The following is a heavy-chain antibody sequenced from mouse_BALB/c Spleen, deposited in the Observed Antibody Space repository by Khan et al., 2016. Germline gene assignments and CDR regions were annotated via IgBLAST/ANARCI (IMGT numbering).Heavy chain of an antibody. CDR3: ERTPTAYNAMDY. CDR2: ISYSGST. D-gene: IGHD1-2*01. CDR1: GYSITSDYA. V-gene: IGHV3-2*02. Sequence: EVQLQESGPGLVKPSQSLSLTCTVTGYSITSDYAWNWIRQFPGNKLEWRGYISYSGSTRYYPSLKSRISITRDTSKNKFFLQLNSVTTEDTATYDCERTPTAYNAMDYWGQGTSVTVSS. J-gene: IGHJ4*01.